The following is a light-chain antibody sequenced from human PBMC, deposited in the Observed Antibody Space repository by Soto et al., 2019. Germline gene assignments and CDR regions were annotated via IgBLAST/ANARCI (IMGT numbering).Light chain of an antibody. CDR1: QSVSSK. CDR3: QQYDNWPPWT. V-gene: IGKV3-15*01. J-gene: IGKJ1*01. CDR2: GAS. Sequence: VMTQSPATLSVSPGESATVSCRASQSVSSKLAWYQQKPGQAPRLLIYGASTRATGVPARFSGSGSGTEFNLTISSRQSEDFAVYYCQQYDNWPPWTFGQGTRVEIK.